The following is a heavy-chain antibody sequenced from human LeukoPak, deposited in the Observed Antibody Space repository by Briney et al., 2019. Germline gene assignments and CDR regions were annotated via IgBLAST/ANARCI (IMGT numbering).Heavy chain of an antibody. D-gene: IGHD2-2*01. Sequence: TSETLSLTCTVSGGSISSGDYYWSWIRQPPGKGLEWIGYIYYSGSTYYNPSLKSRVTISVDTSKNQFSLKLSSVTAADTAVYYCARGPLVPAAKRPGNYFDYWGQGTLVTVSS. CDR3: ARGPLVPAAKRPGNYFDY. V-gene: IGHV4-30-4*01. J-gene: IGHJ4*02. CDR1: GGSISSGDYY. CDR2: IYYSGST.